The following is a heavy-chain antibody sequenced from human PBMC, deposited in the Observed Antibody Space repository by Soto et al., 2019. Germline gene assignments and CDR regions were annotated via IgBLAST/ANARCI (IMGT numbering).Heavy chain of an antibody. Sequence: GASVKVSCKASGYTFTSYAMHWVRQAPGQRLEWMGWINAGNGNTKYSQKFQGRVTITRDTSASTAYMELSSLRSEDTAVYYCARGGVAAAGPSYYYYYMDVRGKGTTVTVSS. V-gene: IGHV1-3*01. J-gene: IGHJ6*03. D-gene: IGHD6-13*01. CDR2: INAGNGNT. CDR3: ARGGVAAAGPSYYYYYMDV. CDR1: GYTFTSYA.